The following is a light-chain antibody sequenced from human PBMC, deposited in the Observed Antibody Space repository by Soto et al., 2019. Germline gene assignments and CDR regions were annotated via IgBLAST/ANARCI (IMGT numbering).Light chain of an antibody. CDR3: QQYGSFVYT. Sequence: EIVLTQSPGTLSLSPGERATLSCRASQSVSSSYLAWYQQKPGQAPRLLIYGASSRATGIPDRFSGSVSGTDFQLTISSREPEGFAVDYCQQYGSFVYTLGPGTKLEIK. CDR2: GAS. V-gene: IGKV3-20*01. J-gene: IGKJ2*01. CDR1: QSVSSSY.